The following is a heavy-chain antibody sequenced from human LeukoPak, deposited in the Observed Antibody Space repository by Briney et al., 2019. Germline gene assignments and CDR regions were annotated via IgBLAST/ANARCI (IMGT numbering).Heavy chain of an antibody. J-gene: IGHJ4*02. V-gene: IGHV3-21*01. Sequence: PGGSLRLSCAASGLTFSSYSMNWVRQAPGKGLEWVSSISSSSSYIYYADSVKGRFTISRDNAKNSLYLQMNSLRAEDTAVYYCAKSPIFGVRREPFDYWGQGTLVTVSS. D-gene: IGHD3-3*01. CDR3: AKSPIFGVRREPFDY. CDR2: ISSSSSYI. CDR1: GLTFSSYS.